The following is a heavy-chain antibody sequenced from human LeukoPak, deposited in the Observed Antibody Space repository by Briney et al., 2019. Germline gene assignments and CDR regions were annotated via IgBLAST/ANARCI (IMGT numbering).Heavy chain of an antibody. CDR3: ARGSSECSSTSCYNWFDP. J-gene: IGHJ5*02. Sequence: PSETLSLTCTVSGGSISSGGYYWSWIRQHPGKGLEWIGYIYYSGSTYYNPSLKSRVTISVDTSKNQFSLKLSSVTAADTAVYYCARGSSECSSTSCYNWFDPWGQGTLVTVSS. V-gene: IGHV4-31*03. CDR2: IYYSGST. D-gene: IGHD2-2*01. CDR1: GGSISSGGYY.